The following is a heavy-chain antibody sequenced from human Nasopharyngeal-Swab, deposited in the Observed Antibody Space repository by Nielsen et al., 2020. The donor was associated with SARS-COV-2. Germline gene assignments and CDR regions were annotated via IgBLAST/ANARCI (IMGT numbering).Heavy chain of an antibody. CDR1: GGSISSGGYS. CDR2: IYHSGST. D-gene: IGHD3-22*01. V-gene: IGHV4-30-2*01. Sequence: LRLSCAVSGGSISSGGYSWSWIRQPPGKGLEWIGYIYHSGSTYYNPSLKSRVTISVDRSKNQFSLKLSSVTAADTAVYYCARFDSSGYPDAFDIWGQGTMVTVSS. J-gene: IGHJ3*02. CDR3: ARFDSSGYPDAFDI.